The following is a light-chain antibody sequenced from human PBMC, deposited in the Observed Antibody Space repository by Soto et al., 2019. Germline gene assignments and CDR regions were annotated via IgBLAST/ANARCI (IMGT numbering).Light chain of an antibody. V-gene: IGKV3-15*01. Sequence: TQCPRTMSESPGDRATLSCRASQYISSTLAWYHQRPGQAPRLLIYDASDRVPGTPARFSGSGSGTDFTLTISSLQSEDFAVYYCQQRTNWPWTFGQGTPVEIK. CDR3: QQRTNWPWT. CDR1: QYISST. J-gene: IGKJ1*01. CDR2: DAS.